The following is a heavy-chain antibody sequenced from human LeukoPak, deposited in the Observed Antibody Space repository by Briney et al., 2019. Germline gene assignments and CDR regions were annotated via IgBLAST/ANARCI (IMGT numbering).Heavy chain of an antibody. V-gene: IGHV4-34*01. D-gene: IGHD5-12*01. J-gene: IGHJ5*02. CDR2: INHSGST. Sequence: SETLSLTCAVYGGSFSGYYWSWIRQPPGKGLEWIGEINHSGSTNYNPSLKSRVTISVDTSKNQFSLKLSSVTAADTAVYYCARLCDIVATIEGGWFDPWGQGTLVTVSS. CDR1: GGSFSGYY. CDR3: ARLCDIVATIEGGWFDP.